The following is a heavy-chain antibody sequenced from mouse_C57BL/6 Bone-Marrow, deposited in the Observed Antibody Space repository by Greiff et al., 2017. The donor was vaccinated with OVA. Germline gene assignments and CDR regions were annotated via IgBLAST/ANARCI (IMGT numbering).Heavy chain of an antibody. V-gene: IGHV1-55*01. J-gene: IGHJ1*03. CDR3: AIYGSSPYWCFDV. Sequence: QVQLQQPGAELVKPGASVKMSCKASGYTFTSYWITWVKQRPGQGLEWIGDIYPGSGSTNYNEKFKSKATLTVDTSSSTAYMQLSSLTSEDSADYYCAIYGSSPYWCFDVWGTGTTVTVSA. CDR2: IYPGSGST. CDR1: GYTFTSYW. D-gene: IGHD1-1*01.